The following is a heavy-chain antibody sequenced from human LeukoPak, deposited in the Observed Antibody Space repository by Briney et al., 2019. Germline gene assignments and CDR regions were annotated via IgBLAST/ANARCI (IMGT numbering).Heavy chain of an antibody. J-gene: IGHJ4*02. CDR1: GFTFSSYA. CDR3: ARGVRENRSWYTVHFDY. V-gene: IGHV3-30-3*01. CDR2: VSFDGDNK. D-gene: IGHD2-2*02. Sequence: PGRSLRLSCAASGFTFSSYAMHWVRQAPGKGLEWVAVVSFDGDNKYYADSVKDRFTISRDNSQNTLYLQLNSLRAEDTAVYYCARGVRENRSWYTVHFDYWGQGTLVTVSS.